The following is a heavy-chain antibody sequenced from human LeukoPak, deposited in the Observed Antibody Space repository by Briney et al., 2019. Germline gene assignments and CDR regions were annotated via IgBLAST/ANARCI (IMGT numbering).Heavy chain of an antibody. J-gene: IGHJ4*02. Sequence: ASVKVSXKASGYTFTSYGISWMRQAPGQGLEWMGWISAYNGNTNYAQKLQGRVTMTTDTSTSTAYMELRSLRSDDTAVYYCARDLGLRLGELSPMYWGQGTLVTVSS. D-gene: IGHD3-16*02. V-gene: IGHV1-18*01. CDR3: ARDLGLRLGELSPMY. CDR2: ISAYNGNT. CDR1: GYTFTSYG.